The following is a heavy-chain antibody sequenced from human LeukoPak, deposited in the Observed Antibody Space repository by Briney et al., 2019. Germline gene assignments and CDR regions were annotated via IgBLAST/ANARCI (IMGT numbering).Heavy chain of an antibody. J-gene: IGHJ4*02. CDR3: ARDQSGTYSVDY. CDR2: ISPDGSRN. D-gene: IGHD1-26*01. Sequence: GRSLRLSCAASGFTFSSHVIHWVRQAPGKGLEGVALISPDGSRNWYADSVKGRFSISRDNSKNTLYLQMDSLRAEDTAVYYCARDQSGTYSVDYWGQGTLVTVSS. CDR1: GFTFSSHV. V-gene: IGHV3-30*04.